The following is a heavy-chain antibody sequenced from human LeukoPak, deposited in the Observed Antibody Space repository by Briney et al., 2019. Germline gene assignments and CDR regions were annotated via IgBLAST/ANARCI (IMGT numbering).Heavy chain of an antibody. D-gene: IGHD2-15*01. CDR1: GFSFSSYS. V-gene: IGHV3-21*01. CDR2: ISSSSSYT. CDR3: ARSGVVVAATKLYYYYYYMDV. Sequence: GGSLRLSCAASGFSFSSYSMNWVRQAPGKGLEWVSSISSSSSYTYYADSVKGRFTISRDNAKNTLYLQMNSLRAEDTAVYYRARSGVVVAATKLYYYYYYMDVWGKGTTVTVSS. J-gene: IGHJ6*03.